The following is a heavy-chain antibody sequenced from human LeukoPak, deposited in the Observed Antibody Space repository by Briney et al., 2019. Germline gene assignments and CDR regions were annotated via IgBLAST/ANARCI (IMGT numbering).Heavy chain of an antibody. J-gene: IGHJ5*02. D-gene: IGHD6-13*01. CDR1: GYTLTELS. CDR3: ARARSPYSSSWYWFDP. Sequence: ASVKVTCKVSGYTLTELSMLWVRQAPGKGLEWMGGFDPEDGETIYAQKFQGRVTMTEDTSTDTAYMELSSLKSEDTAVYYCARARSPYSSSWYWFDPWGQGTLVTVSS. CDR2: FDPEDGET. V-gene: IGHV1-24*01.